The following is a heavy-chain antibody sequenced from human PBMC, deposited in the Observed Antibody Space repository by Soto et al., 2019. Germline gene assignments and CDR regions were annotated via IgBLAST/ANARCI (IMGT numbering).Heavy chain of an antibody. CDR3: AKEDIVVVPAAKKNYYYMDV. CDR1: GFTFSSYA. J-gene: IGHJ6*03. CDR2: NSGSGGST. D-gene: IGHD2-2*01. V-gene: IGHV3-23*01. Sequence: GGSLRLSCAASGFTFSSYAMSWVRQAPGKGLEWVSANSGSGGSTYYADSVKGRFTISRDNSKNTLYLQMNSLRADDTAVYYCAKEDIVVVPAAKKNYYYMDVWGKGTTVTVSS.